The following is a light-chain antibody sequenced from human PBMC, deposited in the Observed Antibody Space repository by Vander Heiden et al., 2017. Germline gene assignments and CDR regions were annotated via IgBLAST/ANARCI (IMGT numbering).Light chain of an antibody. CDR2: GAY. CDR3: QQYNNWPPWT. CDR1: QSVSSN. V-gene: IGKV3-15*01. Sequence: EIVMTQSPATLSVSPGERATLSCRANQSVSSNLAWYQQKFGQAPRLLIHGAYTRATGIPARFSGSGYGTEFTLTITSLQSEDFAVYYCQQYNNWPPWTFGQGTKVEIK. J-gene: IGKJ1*01.